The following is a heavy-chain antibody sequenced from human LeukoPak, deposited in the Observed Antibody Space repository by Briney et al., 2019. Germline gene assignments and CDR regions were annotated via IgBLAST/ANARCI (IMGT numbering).Heavy chain of an antibody. J-gene: IGHJ4*02. Sequence: GGSLRLSCAASGFTFSRYAMNWVRQAPGRGLEWVSAISGGGDNTYYADSVKGRFTISRDNSKNTPYLQMNSLRAEDTAVYYCARNLPAADYWGQGTLVTVSS. D-gene: IGHD2-2*01. CDR2: ISGGGDNT. V-gene: IGHV3-23*01. CDR1: GFTFSRYA. CDR3: ARNLPAADY.